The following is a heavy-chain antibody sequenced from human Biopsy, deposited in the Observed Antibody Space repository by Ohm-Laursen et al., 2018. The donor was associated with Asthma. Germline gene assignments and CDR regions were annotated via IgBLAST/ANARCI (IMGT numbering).Heavy chain of an antibody. Sequence: SVKVSCKASGYSFTSDYIHWVRQAPGQGLEWMGIFNPSGGNTSYAQKFQGRVTMTRDTSTSTVYMELSSLRSEDTAVYYCAREMRAGRGNAFDIWGQGTMVTVSS. CDR3: AREMRAGRGNAFDI. D-gene: IGHD6-19*01. CDR2: FNPSGGNT. V-gene: IGHV1-46*01. J-gene: IGHJ3*02. CDR1: GYSFTSDY.